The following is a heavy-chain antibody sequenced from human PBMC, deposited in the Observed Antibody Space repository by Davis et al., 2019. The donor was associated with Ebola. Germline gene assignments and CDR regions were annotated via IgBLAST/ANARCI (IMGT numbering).Heavy chain of an antibody. CDR1: GFTFSNFW. V-gene: IGHV3-7*03. Sequence: GESLKISCAASGFTFSNFWMSWVRQVSGKGLEWVANIRQDGSENNYVDSVKGRFTISRDNAKNSLYLQMNSLRTEDTALYYCARDHGYNRFDPWGQGTLVTVSS. J-gene: IGHJ5*02. CDR3: ARDHGYNRFDP. CDR2: IRQDGSEN.